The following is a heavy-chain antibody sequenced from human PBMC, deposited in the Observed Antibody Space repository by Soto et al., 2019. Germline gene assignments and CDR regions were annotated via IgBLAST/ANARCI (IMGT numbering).Heavy chain of an antibody. Sequence: QVQLQESGPGLVKPSQTLSLTCTVSGGSISSDDYYWSWIRQPPGKGLEWIGYIYYSGTTSYNPSLKSRLTRSLDTSKNQFSLKLSSVSAADTAVYYCARDRSNSPDYFDYWGQGTLVTVSS. CDR3: ARDRSNSPDYFDY. CDR1: GGSISSDDYY. J-gene: IGHJ4*02. D-gene: IGHD6-6*01. V-gene: IGHV4-30-4*01. CDR2: IYYSGTT.